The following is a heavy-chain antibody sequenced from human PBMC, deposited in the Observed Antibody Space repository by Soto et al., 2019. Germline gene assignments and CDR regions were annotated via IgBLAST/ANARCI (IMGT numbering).Heavy chain of an antibody. CDR3: ARGEDAFFYYGLDV. Sequence: PSETLSLTCTVSGGSISGYYWSWIRQPPGKEPEWLGYISYRGITNYNPSLKSRISISLVTSKNQFSLKLDAVTAADTAVYYCARGEDAFFYYGLDVWGQGITVTVSS. V-gene: IGHV4-59*01. J-gene: IGHJ6*02. CDR1: GGSISGYY. CDR2: ISYRGIT.